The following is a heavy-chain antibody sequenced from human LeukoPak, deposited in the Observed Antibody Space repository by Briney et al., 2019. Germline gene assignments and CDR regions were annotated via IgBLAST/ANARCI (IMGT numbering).Heavy chain of an antibody. CDR3: ARWNLEMDAFDI. V-gene: IGHV3-74*01. CDR2: INRDGRTT. Sequence: PGGSLRLSCAASGFTFRSYWMHWVRQAPGKGLVWVSRINRDGRTTTYADSVKGRFTISRDNAKNTLYLQMNSLRAEDTAVYHCARWNLEMDAFDIWGQGTMVTVSS. D-gene: IGHD5-24*01. CDR1: GFTFRSYW. J-gene: IGHJ3*02.